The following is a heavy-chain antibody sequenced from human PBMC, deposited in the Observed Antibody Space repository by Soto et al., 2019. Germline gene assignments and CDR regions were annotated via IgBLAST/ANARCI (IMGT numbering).Heavy chain of an antibody. CDR3: ARDRVGRLRGY. V-gene: IGHV1-69*08. J-gene: IGHJ4*02. CDR1: GCTFSSYT. D-gene: IGHD1-26*01. CDR2: IIHILGIA. Sequence: QVQLVQSGAEVKKPGSSVKVSCKASGCTFSSYTISWVRQAPGQGLEWMGRIIHILGIANYEQKFQGRVTITADKATSTAYKELRSLRSEDTAVHYWARDRVGRLRGYWGQGTLVTVSS.